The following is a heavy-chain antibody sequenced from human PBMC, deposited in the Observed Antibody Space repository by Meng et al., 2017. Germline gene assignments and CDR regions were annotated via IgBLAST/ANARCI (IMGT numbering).Heavy chain of an antibody. D-gene: IGHD3-22*01. J-gene: IGHJ4*02. CDR3: ARDYYDSGGYHYFDY. CDR1: GYTFTSYA. CDR2: INAGNGNT. V-gene: IGHV1-3*01. Sequence: ASVKVSCKASGYTFTSYAMHWVRQAPGQRLEWMGWINAGNGNTKYSQKFQGRVTITRDTSASTAYMELSSLRSEDTAVYYCARDYYDSGGYHYFDYWGQGTLVTVSS.